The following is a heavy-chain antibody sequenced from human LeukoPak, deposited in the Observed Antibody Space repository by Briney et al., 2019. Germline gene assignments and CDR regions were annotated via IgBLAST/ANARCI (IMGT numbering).Heavy chain of an antibody. V-gene: IGHV3-23*01. CDR2: ISGSGGTT. CDR3: TYGDYVRGRFDY. D-gene: IGHD4-17*01. J-gene: IGHJ4*02. CDR1: GFTFGSYA. Sequence: PGGSLRLSCAGSGFTFGSYAMSWVRQAPGKGLEWVSGISGSGGTTYYADSVKGRFTISRDNSKNTLSLQMNSLRADDTAVYYCTYGDYVRGRFDYWGQGTLCTVSS.